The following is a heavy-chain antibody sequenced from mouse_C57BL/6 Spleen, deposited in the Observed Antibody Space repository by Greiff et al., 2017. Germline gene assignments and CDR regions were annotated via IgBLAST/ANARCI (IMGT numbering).Heavy chain of an antibody. D-gene: IGHD4-1*01. J-gene: IGHJ2*01. CDR1: GYTFTSYW. Sequence: QVQLQQSGAELVKPGASVKMSCKASGYTFTSYWITWVKQRPGQGLEWIGDIYPGSGSTNYNEKFKSKATLTVDTSSSTAYMQLSSLTSEDSAVYYCARGITGTKGDYWGQGTTLTVSS. CDR3: ARGITGTKGDY. CDR2: IYPGSGST. V-gene: IGHV1-55*01.